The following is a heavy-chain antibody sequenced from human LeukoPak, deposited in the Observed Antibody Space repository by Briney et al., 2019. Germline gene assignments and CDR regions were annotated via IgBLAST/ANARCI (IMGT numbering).Heavy chain of an antibody. V-gene: IGHV3-30-3*01. CDR2: ISYDGSNK. CDR1: GFTFSNYP. CDR3: ARVASGGYFDY. Sequence: PGRSLRLSCAASGFTFSNYPMHWVRQAPGKGLEWVAVISYDGSNKYYADSVKGRFTISRDNSKNTLYLQMNSLRAEYTAVFYCARVASGGYFDYWGQGTLVTVSS. D-gene: IGHD2-8*02. J-gene: IGHJ4*02.